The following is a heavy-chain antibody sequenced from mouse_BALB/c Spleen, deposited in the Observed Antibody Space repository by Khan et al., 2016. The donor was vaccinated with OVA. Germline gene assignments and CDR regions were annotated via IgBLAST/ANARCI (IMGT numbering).Heavy chain of an antibody. CDR1: GYTFTSYW. J-gene: IGHJ3*01. D-gene: IGHD1-1*01. V-gene: IGHV1-7*01. CDR2: INPSTGYT. Sequence: QVQLKESGAELAKPGDSVKMSCKTSGYTFTSYWMHWVKQRPGQGLEWIGYINPSTGYTEYNQKFKDKATLTADKSSSTAYMQLSSLTSEDSADYYGVKPGSSSAWFTYWGQGTLVTVSA. CDR3: VKPGSSSAWFTY.